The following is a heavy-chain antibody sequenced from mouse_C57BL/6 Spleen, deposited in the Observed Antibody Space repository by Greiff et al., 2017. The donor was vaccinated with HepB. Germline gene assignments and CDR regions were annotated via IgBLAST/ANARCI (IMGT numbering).Heavy chain of an antibody. V-gene: IGHV1-47*01. D-gene: IGHD1-1*01. Sequence: QVQLQQSGAELVKPGASVKMSCKASGYTFTTYPLAWMKQNHGKSLEWIGNFHPYNDDTKYNEKFKGKATLTVEKSSSTVYLEISRLTSDDSAVYYCARHGSSQAWFAYWGQGTLVTVSA. CDR2: FHPYNDDT. CDR1: GYTFTTYP. CDR3: ARHGSSQAWFAY. J-gene: IGHJ3*01.